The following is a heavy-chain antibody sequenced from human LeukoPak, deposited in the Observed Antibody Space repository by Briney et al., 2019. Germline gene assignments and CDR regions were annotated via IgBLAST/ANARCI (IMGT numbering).Heavy chain of an antibody. D-gene: IGHD2-2*01. V-gene: IGHV3-21*01. J-gene: IGHJ4*02. CDR3: AREGIKYQLLLDY. CDR2: ISSSSSYI. Sequence: GGSLRLSCAASGFTFSSYSMNWVRQAPGKGLEWVSSISSSSSYIYYADSVKGRFTISRDNAKNSLYLQMNSLRAEDTAVYYCAREGIKYQLLLDYWGQGTLVTVSS. CDR1: GFTFSSYS.